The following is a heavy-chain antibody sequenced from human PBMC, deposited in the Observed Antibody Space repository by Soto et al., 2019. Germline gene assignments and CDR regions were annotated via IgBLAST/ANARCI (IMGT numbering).Heavy chain of an antibody. J-gene: IGHJ6*02. CDR1: GFTFSDFA. Sequence: GGSLRLCCTASGFTFSDFAMHWVRKAPGKGLEWVSAISGSGGSTYYADSVKGRFTISRDNSKNTLYLQMSSLRAEDTAVYYCAKDGGSSWYYYYYGMDVRGQGTTVTVSS. D-gene: IGHD6-13*01. CDR2: ISGSGGST. V-gene: IGHV3-23*01. CDR3: AKDGGSSWYYYYYGMDV.